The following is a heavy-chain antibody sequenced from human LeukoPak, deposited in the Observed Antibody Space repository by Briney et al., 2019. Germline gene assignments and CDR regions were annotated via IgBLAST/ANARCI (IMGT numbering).Heavy chain of an antibody. Sequence: GGSLRLSCAASGFTVSSNYMSWVRQAPGKGLEWVSRIDSDGSSTSYADSVKGRFTISRDNAKNTLYLQMNSLRAEDTAVYYCARDILGYWGQGTLVTVSS. D-gene: IGHD3-9*01. CDR3: ARDILGY. CDR2: IDSDGSST. V-gene: IGHV3-74*01. CDR1: GFTVSSNY. J-gene: IGHJ4*02.